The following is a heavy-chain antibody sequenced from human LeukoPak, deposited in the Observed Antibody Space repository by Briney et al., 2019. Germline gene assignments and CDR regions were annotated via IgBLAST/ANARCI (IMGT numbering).Heavy chain of an antibody. V-gene: IGHV3-66*04. D-gene: IGHD6-19*01. CDR3: ARLFGSGWPGYFYCAMDV. Sequence: GGSLRLSCAASGITVNSTYISWVRQAPGKGLEWVSVAYSDGNTYYAGSVKSRFTISRDNSKNTLFLQMNSLRAEDTAVYYCARLFGSGWPGYFYCAMDVGGQGTTVAVSS. CDR1: GITVNSTY. CDR2: AYSDGNT. J-gene: IGHJ6*02.